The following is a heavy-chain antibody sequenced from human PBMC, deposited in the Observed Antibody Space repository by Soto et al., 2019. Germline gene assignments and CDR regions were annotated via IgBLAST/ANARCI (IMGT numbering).Heavy chain of an antibody. D-gene: IGHD6-13*01. J-gene: IGHJ3*02. V-gene: IGHV4-59*01. CDR2: IYYSGST. CDR3: AREAMRRQLVIDHDAFDI. Sequence: SETLSLTCTVSGGSISSYYWSWIRQPPGKGLEWIGYIYYSGSTNYNPSLKSRVTISVDTSKNQFSLKLSSVTAADTAVYYCAREAMRRQLVIDHDAFDIWGQGTMVTVSS. CDR1: GGSISSYY.